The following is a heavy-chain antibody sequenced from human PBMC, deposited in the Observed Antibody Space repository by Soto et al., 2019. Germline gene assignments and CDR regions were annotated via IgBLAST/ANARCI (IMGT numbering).Heavy chain of an antibody. Sequence: QVQLVQSGAEVKKPGSSVKVSCKASGGTFSSYAISWVRQAPGQGLEWMGGILSIFGTTNYAQECQGRLKITADESTTTDYMELSSLRSEDTAVYYCATGRLGYCSGGSCYSLWFDPWGQGTLVTVSS. CDR3: ATGRLGYCSGGSCYSLWFDP. CDR2: ILSIFGTT. CDR1: GGTFSSYA. D-gene: IGHD2-15*01. J-gene: IGHJ5*02. V-gene: IGHV1-69*12.